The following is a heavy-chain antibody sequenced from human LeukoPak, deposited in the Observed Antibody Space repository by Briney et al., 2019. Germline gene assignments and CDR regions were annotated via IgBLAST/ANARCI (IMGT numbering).Heavy chain of an antibody. CDR2: IIPIFGTA. D-gene: IGHD2-2*02. V-gene: IGHV1-69*13. CDR1: GGTFSSYA. Sequence: GASVKVSCKASGGTFSSYAISWVRQAPGQGLEWMGGIIPIFGTANYAQKFQGRVTITADESTSTAYMELSSLRSEDTAVYYCARDGVVVPAAISGVANWFDPWGQGTLVTVSS. CDR3: ARDGVVVPAAISGVANWFDP. J-gene: IGHJ5*02.